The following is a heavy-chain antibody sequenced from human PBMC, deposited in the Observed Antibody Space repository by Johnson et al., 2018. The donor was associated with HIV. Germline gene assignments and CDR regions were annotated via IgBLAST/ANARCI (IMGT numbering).Heavy chain of an antibody. D-gene: IGHD3-22*01. CDR3: TTGSSGSNAFDI. CDR1: GFTFTDAW. CDR2: IKSKTDGGTT. J-gene: IGHJ3*02. V-gene: IGHV3-15*01. Sequence: VQLVESGGGVVQPGGSVRLSCAVSGFTFTDAWMSWVRQAPGKGLEWVGRIKSKTDGGTTDYAAPVKGRFTISRDDSKNTLYLQMNSLKTEDTAVYYCTTGSSGSNAFDIWGQGTMVTVSS.